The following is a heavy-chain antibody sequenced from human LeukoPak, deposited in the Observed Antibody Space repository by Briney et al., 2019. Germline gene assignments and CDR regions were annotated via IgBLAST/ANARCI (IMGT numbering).Heavy chain of an antibody. Sequence: SETLSLTCAVYGGSFSGYYWSWIRQPPGKGLEWIGEINHSGSTNYNPPLKSRVTISVDTSKNQFSLKLSSVTAADTAVYYCARGPSMVVVITTSYDYWGQGTLVTVSS. CDR1: GGSFSGYY. D-gene: IGHD3-22*01. J-gene: IGHJ4*02. V-gene: IGHV4-34*01. CDR2: INHSGST. CDR3: ARGPSMVVVITTSYDY.